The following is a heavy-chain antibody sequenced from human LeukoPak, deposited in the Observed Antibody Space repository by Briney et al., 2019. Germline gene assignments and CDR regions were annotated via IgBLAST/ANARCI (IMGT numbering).Heavy chain of an antibody. CDR3: ARGYDFWSGYSPNYYYYYMDV. D-gene: IGHD3-3*01. J-gene: IGHJ6*03. Sequence: KTSETLSLTCTVSGGSISSRSYYWGWVRQPPGKGLEWIGNIYYSGSTYYNPSLKSRVTIFVDTSKNQFSLKLTSVTAADTAVYYCARGYDFWSGYSPNYYYYYMDVWGKGTTVTVSS. CDR2: IYYSGST. CDR1: GGSISSRSYY. V-gene: IGHV4-39*01.